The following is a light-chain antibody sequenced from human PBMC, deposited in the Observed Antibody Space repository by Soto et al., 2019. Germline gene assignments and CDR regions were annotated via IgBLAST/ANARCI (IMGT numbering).Light chain of an antibody. V-gene: IGLV2-18*01. CDR3: SLYTSDSRDV. Sequence: QSVLTQPPSVSGSPGQSVTISCAGTSSDFSTYNRVSWYQRPPGTGPKLIIYEVNNRPSALPDRFSGSKSRNTASLTISRLQAEDDAEYYCSLYTSDSRDVVGTGTKVTVL. CDR2: EVN. J-gene: IGLJ1*01. CDR1: SSDFSTYNR.